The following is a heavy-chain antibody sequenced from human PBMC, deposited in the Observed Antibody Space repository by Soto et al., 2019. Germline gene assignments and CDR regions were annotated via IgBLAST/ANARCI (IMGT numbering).Heavy chain of an antibody. Sequence: QVQLVQSGAEVKKPGASVKVSCKASVYTFTSYGITWVRQAPGQGLAWMGWISAYNGNTNYAQKLQGRVTMTTDTATSTAYMELRSLRSGDTAVYYCARDVRGGNFDYWGQGTLITVSS. CDR3: ARDVRGGNFDY. CDR1: VYTFTSYG. J-gene: IGHJ4*02. V-gene: IGHV1-18*01. D-gene: IGHD1-26*01. CDR2: ISAYNGNT.